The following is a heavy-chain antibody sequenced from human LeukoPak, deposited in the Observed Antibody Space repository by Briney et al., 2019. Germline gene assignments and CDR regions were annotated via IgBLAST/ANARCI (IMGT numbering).Heavy chain of an antibody. CDR1: GGSFSGYY. J-gene: IGHJ4*02. CDR2: INHSGST. V-gene: IGHV4-34*01. Sequence: SETLSLTCAVYGGSFSGYYWGWIRQPPGKGLEWIGEINHSGSTNYNPSLKSRVTISADTSKNQFSLKLSSVTAADTAVYYCARMVRGVITIPRFDYWGQGTLVTVSS. D-gene: IGHD3-10*01. CDR3: ARMVRGVITIPRFDY.